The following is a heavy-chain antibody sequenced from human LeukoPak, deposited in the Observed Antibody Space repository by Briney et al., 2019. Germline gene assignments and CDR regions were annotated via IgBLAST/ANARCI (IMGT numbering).Heavy chain of an antibody. D-gene: IGHD3-3*01. CDR3: ASQYDFWSGYYLVNYYYYGMDV. J-gene: IGHJ6*02. CDR1: GVSISSSSYY. CDR2: IYYSGST. Sequence: SETLSLTCTVSGVSISSSSYYWGWIRQPPGKGLEWIGSIYYSGSTYYNPSLKSRVTISVDTSKNQFSLKLSSVTAADTAVYYCASQYDFWSGYYLVNYYYYGMDVWGRGTTVTVSS. V-gene: IGHV4-39*01.